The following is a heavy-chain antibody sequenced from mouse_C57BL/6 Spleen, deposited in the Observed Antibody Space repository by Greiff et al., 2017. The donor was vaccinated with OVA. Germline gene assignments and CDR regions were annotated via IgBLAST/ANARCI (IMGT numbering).Heavy chain of an antibody. D-gene: IGHD2-2*01. V-gene: IGHV1-52*01. CDR2: IDPSDSET. CDR1: GYTFTSYW. J-gene: IGHJ2*01. Sequence: QVQLQQPGAELVRPGSSVKQSCKASGYTFTSYWMHWVKQRPIQGLEWIGNIDPSDSETHYNQKFKDKATLTVDKSSSTAYMQLSSLTSEDSAVYYCARESTMVTTGFDYWGQGTTLTVSS. CDR3: ARESTMVTTGFDY.